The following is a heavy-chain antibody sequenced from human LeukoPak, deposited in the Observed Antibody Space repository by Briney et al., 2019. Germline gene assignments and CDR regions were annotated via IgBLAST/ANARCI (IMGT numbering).Heavy chain of an antibody. D-gene: IGHD3-22*01. J-gene: IGHJ4*02. Sequence: GGSLRLSCAASGFTFSSFEMKWVRQAPGKGLEWVSVIYSGGSTYYADSVKGRFTISRDNSKNTLYLQMNSLRAEDTAVYYCARSCYDSSGYYYEGYYFDYWGQGTLVTVSS. V-gene: IGHV3-53*01. CDR2: IYSGGST. CDR3: ARSCYDSSGYYYEGYYFDY. CDR1: GFTFSSFE.